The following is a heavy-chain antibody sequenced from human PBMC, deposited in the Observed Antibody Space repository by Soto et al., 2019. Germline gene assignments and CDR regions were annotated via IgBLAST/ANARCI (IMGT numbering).Heavy chain of an antibody. J-gene: IGHJ6*02. CDR1: GFTFDDYT. D-gene: IGHD1-1*01. V-gene: IGHV3-43*01. CDR2: ISWDGGST. CDR3: AKSTGTRKGTYYYGMDD. Sequence: GGSLRLSCAASGFTFDDYTMHWVRQAPGKGLEWVSLISWDGGSTYYADSVKGRFTISRDNSKNSLYLQMNSLRTEDTALYYCAKSTGTRKGTYYYGMDDWGQGTTVTVSS.